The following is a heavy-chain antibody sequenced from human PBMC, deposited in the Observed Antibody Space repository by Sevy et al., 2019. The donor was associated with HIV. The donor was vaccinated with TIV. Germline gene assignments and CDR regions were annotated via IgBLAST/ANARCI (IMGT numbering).Heavy chain of an antibody. D-gene: IGHD1-1*01. Sequence: GGSLRLSCVASGSTFRSFSMHWVRQAPGKGLEWVAAIWYDGRTERYADSVQGRFTISRDNSKKTLYLQMNSLRDEDTAIYYCARDAARVIVPTAGFDSWGQGTLVTVSS. CDR3: ARDAARVIVPTAGFDS. J-gene: IGHJ5*01. CDR2: IWYDGRTE. V-gene: IGHV3-33*01. CDR1: GSTFRSFS.